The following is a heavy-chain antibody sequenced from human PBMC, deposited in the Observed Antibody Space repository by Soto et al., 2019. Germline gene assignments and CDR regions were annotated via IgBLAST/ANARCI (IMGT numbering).Heavy chain of an antibody. CDR2: INPSGGST. V-gene: IGHV1-46*01. CDR3: ARDQYYYDSSGYYASFDY. Sequence: ASVKVSCKASGYTFTSYYMHWVRQAPGQGLEWMGIINPSGGSTSYAQKFQGRVTMTRDTSTSTVYMELSSLRSEDTAVYYCARDQYYYDSSGYYASFDYWGQGTLVTVSS. CDR1: GYTFTSYY. D-gene: IGHD3-22*01. J-gene: IGHJ4*02.